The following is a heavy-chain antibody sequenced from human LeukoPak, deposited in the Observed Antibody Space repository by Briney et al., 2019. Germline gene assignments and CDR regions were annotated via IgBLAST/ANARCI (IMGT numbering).Heavy chain of an antibody. D-gene: IGHD5/OR15-5a*01. Sequence: GGSLRLSCAASGFTFNNAWMSWVRQAPRKGLEWVGRIKSKTDGGTTDYAAPVKDRFTVSRDDSKNTLYLQMSSLKTEDTAMYYCNTDLSHWGQGTLVTVST. CDR1: GFTFNNAW. V-gene: IGHV3-15*01. CDR3: NTDLSH. J-gene: IGHJ4*02. CDR2: IKSKTDGGTT.